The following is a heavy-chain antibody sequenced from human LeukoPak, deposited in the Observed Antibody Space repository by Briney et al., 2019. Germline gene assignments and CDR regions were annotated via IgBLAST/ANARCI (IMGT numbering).Heavy chain of an antibody. V-gene: IGHV3-7*02. J-gene: IGHJ6*02. CDR3: AKNGGPHGMDV. D-gene: IGHD3-16*01. Sequence: PGGSLRLSCAASGFTSSSTWMSWVRPAPGKGREWVANIKHDGSETNYVDSVKGRFTISRDNAKNSLHLQMNSLRVEDTAVYYCAKNGGPHGMDVWGQGTTVTVSS. CDR1: GFTSSSTW. CDR2: IKHDGSET.